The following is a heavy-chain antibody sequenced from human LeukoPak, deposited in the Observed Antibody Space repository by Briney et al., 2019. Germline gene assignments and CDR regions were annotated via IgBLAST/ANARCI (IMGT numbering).Heavy chain of an antibody. Sequence: GGSLRLSCAASGLTFSSYAMSWVRQAPGKGLAWVSALSGSGGSTYYADSVQGRFTISRDNSKNTLYLQMNSLRAEDTAVYYCAKDEGALRRVGATHFDYWGQGTLGTVS. CDR2: LSGSGGST. V-gene: IGHV3-23*01. CDR1: GLTFSSYA. CDR3: AKDEGALRRVGATHFDY. D-gene: IGHD1-26*01. J-gene: IGHJ4*02.